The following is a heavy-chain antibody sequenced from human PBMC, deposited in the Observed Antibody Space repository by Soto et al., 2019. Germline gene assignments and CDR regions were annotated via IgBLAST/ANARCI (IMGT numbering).Heavy chain of an antibody. V-gene: IGHV6-1*01. D-gene: IGHD2-15*01. CDR3: ARSEEDSDYYYYGMDV. Sequence: PSQTLSLTCVGSGDTVSSNSVAWNWVRHSPSRGLEWLGRTYYRSRWYSDYAVSVRSRIDINADTSKNQVSLQLNSVTPEDTAVYYCARSEEDSDYYYYGMDVWGQGTTVTV. CDR2: TYYRSRWYS. CDR1: GDTVSSNSVA. J-gene: IGHJ6*02.